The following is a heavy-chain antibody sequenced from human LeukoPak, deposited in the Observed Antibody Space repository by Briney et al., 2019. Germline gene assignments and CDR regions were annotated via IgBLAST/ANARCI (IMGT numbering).Heavy chain of an antibody. D-gene: IGHD6-13*01. CDR1: GFTFSSYA. J-gene: IGHJ4*02. CDR3: AKDPSTGAAAGTFDY. CDR2: ISYDGSNK. Sequence: GGSLRLSCAASGFTFSSYAMHWVRQAPGKGLEWVAVISYDGSNKHYADSVKGRFTISRDNSKNTLYLQMNSLRAEDTAVYYCAKDPSTGAAAGTFDYWGQGTLVIVSS. V-gene: IGHV3-30-3*01.